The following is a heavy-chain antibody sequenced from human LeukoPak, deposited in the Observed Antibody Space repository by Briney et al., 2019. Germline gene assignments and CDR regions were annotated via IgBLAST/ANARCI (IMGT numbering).Heavy chain of an antibody. CDR1: GFTFSSYG. D-gene: IGHD3-22*01. J-gene: IGHJ4*02. V-gene: IGHV3-33*01. Sequence: GGSLRLSRAASGFTFSSYGMFWVRQAPGKGLEWVAIIWYDGSEKYYADSVKGRFTISRDNSKNTLYLQMNSLRAEDTAVYYCARHDSGYYYFDYWGQGTLVTVSS. CDR3: ARHDSGYYYFDY. CDR2: IWYDGSEK.